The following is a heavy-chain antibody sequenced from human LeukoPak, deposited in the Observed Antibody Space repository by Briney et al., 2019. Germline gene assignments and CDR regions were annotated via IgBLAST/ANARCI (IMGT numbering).Heavy chain of an antibody. CDR3: ARGQLSGLKAFYGVFNWFDP. CDR2: INTNTGNP. D-gene: IGHD2/OR15-2a*01. Sequence: ASVKVSCKASGYTFYYYGISWVRQAPGQGLEWMGWINTNTGNPTYAQGFTGRFVFSLDTSVSTAYLQISSLKAEDTAVYYCARGQLSGLKAFYGVFNWFDPWGQGTLVTVSS. V-gene: IGHV7-4-1*02. J-gene: IGHJ5*02. CDR1: GYTFYYYG.